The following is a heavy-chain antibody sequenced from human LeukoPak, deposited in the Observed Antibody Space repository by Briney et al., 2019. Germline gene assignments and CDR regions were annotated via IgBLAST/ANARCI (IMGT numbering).Heavy chain of an antibody. CDR1: GYTFTSYY. CDR2: INPRGGST. Sequence: GASVKVSCKASGYTFTSYYIHWVRQAPGQGLEWMGIINPRGGSTSYPQKFQGRVTMTRDMSTSTVYVELSGLRSEDTAVYYCARQGGTYYYFDYWGQGTLVTVSS. D-gene: IGHD1-26*01. CDR3: ARQGGTYYYFDY. V-gene: IGHV1-46*01. J-gene: IGHJ4*02.